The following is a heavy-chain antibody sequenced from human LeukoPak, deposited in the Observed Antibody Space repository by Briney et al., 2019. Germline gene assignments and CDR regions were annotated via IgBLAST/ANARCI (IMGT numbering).Heavy chain of an antibody. CDR3: AKWGRMTNYYFDY. D-gene: IGHD4-11*01. Sequence: GGSLRLSCAASGFTFSSYGMHWVRQAPGKGLEWVAVISYDGSNKYYADSVKGRFTISRDNSKNTLYLQMNSLRAEDTAVYYCAKWGRMTNYYFDYWGQGTLVTVSS. V-gene: IGHV3-30*18. CDR1: GFTFSSYG. J-gene: IGHJ4*02. CDR2: ISYDGSNK.